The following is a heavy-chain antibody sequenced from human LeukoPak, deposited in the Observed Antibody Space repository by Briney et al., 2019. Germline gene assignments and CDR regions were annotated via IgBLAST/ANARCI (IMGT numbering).Heavy chain of an antibody. CDR1: GFSVSSNY. CDR3: AEISSTSCYGWFDP. CDR2: IYSGGST. Sequence: PGGSLRLSCAASGFSVSSNYMSWVRQAPGKGLEWVSVIYSGGSTYYADSVKGRFSISRDNSKNTLYLQMNSLRAEDTAVYYCAEISSTSCYGWFDPWGQGTLVTVSS. J-gene: IGHJ5*02. D-gene: IGHD2-2*01. V-gene: IGHV3-66*01.